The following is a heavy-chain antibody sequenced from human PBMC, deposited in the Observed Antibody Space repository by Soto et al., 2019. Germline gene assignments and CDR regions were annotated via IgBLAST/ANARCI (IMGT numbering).Heavy chain of an antibody. CDR3: ARGGLYGSGSCYNSDL. CDR1: GGTFSSYT. V-gene: IGHV1-69*02. CDR2: IIPILGIA. D-gene: IGHD3-10*01. Sequence: SVKVSCKASGGTFSSYTISWVRQAPGQGLEWMGRIIPILGIANYAQKFQGRVTITADKSTSTAYMELSGLRSEDTAVYYCARGGLYGSGSCYNSDLWGRGTLVTVSS. J-gene: IGHJ2*01.